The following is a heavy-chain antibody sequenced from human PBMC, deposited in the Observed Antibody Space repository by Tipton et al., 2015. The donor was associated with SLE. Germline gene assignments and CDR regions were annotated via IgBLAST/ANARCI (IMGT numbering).Heavy chain of an antibody. CDR1: SGSISSYY. CDR2: INSSGNT. Sequence: TLSLTCTVSSGSISSYYWSWIRQPAGKGLEWIGRINSSGNTNYNASLKSRVTMSVDTSKNQFSMNLSSVNAADTAVYFCARGGYSYGAYFDYWGQGTLVAVSS. D-gene: IGHD5-18*01. CDR3: ARGGYSYGAYFDY. J-gene: IGHJ4*02. V-gene: IGHV4-4*07.